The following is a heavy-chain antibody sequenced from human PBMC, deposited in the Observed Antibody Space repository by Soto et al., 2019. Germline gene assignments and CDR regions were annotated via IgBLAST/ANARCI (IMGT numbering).Heavy chain of an antibody. Sequence: SETLSLTCSVSGGSRNDVTPYWAWIRQPPGKGLEWIATTYYTGNTHYNSSLKSQATISVDTSQNQFSLELTSVTAADTAVYHCASARYFGVDVWGHGTTVTVSS. V-gene: IGHV4-39*01. D-gene: IGHD5-18*01. CDR2: TYYTGNT. CDR3: ASARYFGVDV. CDR1: GGSRNDVTPY. J-gene: IGHJ6*02.